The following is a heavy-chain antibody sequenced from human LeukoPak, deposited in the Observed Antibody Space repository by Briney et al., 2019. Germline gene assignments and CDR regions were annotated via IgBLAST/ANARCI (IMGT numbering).Heavy chain of an antibody. J-gene: IGHJ3*02. Sequence: GGSLRLSCAASGFTFSRFALSWVRQAPGKGLEWVSGVSYIRVATYYADSVKGRFTISRDDSQNILYLQMNGLRAEDTAVYFCAKGFREFDTSTSYSSFDTWGQGTMVTVS. CDR2: VSYIRVAT. V-gene: IGHV3-23*01. D-gene: IGHD5-18*01. CDR1: GFTFSRFA. CDR3: AKGFREFDTSTSYSSFDT.